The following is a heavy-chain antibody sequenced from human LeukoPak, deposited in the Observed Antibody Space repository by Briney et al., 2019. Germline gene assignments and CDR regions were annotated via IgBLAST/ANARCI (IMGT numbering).Heavy chain of an antibody. CDR3: AREGNGGSYCFDY. Sequence: GGSLRLSCAASGFTFRSYWMSWVRQAPGEGLEWGANINQEGSEKYYVDSVKGRFTISRDKVNNLLYLQMDSLRAEDTAVYYCAREGNGGSYCFDYWGQGTLVTLSS. CDR2: INQEGSEK. CDR1: GFTFRSYW. D-gene: IGHD1-26*01. V-gene: IGHV3-7*01. J-gene: IGHJ4*02.